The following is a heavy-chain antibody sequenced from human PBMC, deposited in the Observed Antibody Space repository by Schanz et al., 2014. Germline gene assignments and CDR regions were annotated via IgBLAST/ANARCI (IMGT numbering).Heavy chain of an antibody. CDR2: IIPIHGIV. Sequence: QVHPVQSGAEVHKPGASVKVSCKASGYTFTSYGINWVRQAPGQGLEWMGRIIPIHGIVNYAQRFQDRVRITADKSTSAAYMELSSLRSDDTAVYYCARGGGPEDVFDIWGQGTMLTVSS. D-gene: IGHD5-12*01. J-gene: IGHJ3*02. CDR3: ARGGGPEDVFDI. CDR1: GYTFTSYG. V-gene: IGHV1-69*09.